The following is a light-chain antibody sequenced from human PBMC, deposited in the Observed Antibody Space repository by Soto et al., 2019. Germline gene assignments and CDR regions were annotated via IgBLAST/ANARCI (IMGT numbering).Light chain of an antibody. CDR1: SSDVGGYNY. J-gene: IGLJ3*02. Sequence: QSVLTQPRSVSGSPGQSVAISCTGTSSDVGGYNYVSWYRQHPGKAPKLMIYDVSKRPSGVPDRFSGSKSGNTASLTISGLQADDEADYYCCSYAGSYTHWVFGGGTKLTVL. CDR2: DVS. V-gene: IGLV2-11*01. CDR3: CSYAGSYTHWV.